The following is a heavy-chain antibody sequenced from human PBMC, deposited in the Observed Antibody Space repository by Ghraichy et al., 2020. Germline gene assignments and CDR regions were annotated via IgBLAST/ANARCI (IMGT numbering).Heavy chain of an antibody. CDR1: GFTVSSNY. J-gene: IGHJ3*02. CDR3: ARHPMIVVVEGPDAFDI. Sequence: GGSLRLSCAASGFTVSSNYMSWVRQAPGKGLEWVSVIYSGGSTYYADSVKGRFTISRDNSKNTLYLQMNSLRAEDTAVYYCARHPMIVVVEGPDAFDIWGPGTMVTVSS. CDR2: IYSGGST. D-gene: IGHD3-22*01. V-gene: IGHV3-66*04.